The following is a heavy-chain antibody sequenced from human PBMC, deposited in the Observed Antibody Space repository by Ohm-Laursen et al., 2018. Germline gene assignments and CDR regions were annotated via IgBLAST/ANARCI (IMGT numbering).Heavy chain of an antibody. V-gene: IGHV4-38-2*02. J-gene: IGHJ4*02. CDR2: IYHSGST. D-gene: IGHD2-2*01. CDR3: ARDFPDCSSTTCSIDY. Sequence: SETLSLTCAVSGGSFTGHYWSWIRQHPGKGLEWIGSIYHSGSTYYNPSLKSRVTISVDTSKNQFSLKLSSVTAADTAVYYCARDFPDCSSTTCSIDYWGQGTLVTVSS. CDR1: GGSFTGHY.